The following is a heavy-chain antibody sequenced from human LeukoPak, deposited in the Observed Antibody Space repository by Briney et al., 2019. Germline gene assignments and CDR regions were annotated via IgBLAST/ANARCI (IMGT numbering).Heavy chain of an antibody. D-gene: IGHD5-18*01. Sequence: GGSLRLSCAASGFTFSSYAMHWVRQAPGKGLEWVAVISYDGSNKYYADSVKGRFTISRDNSKNTLYLQMNSLRAEDAALYYCAKGDTAMVYDAFDIWGQGTMVTVSS. V-gene: IGHV3-30-3*01. CDR2: ISYDGSNK. J-gene: IGHJ3*02. CDR1: GFTFSSYA. CDR3: AKGDTAMVYDAFDI.